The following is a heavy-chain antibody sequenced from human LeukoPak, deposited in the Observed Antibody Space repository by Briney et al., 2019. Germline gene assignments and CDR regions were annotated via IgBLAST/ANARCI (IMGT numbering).Heavy chain of an antibody. D-gene: IGHD3-10*01. Sequence: PGGSLRLSCAASGFTFSTSAMTWVRQAPGKGLEWVSGISGSGVTYYADSVKGRFTISRDNSKNTLYLQMNSLRAEDTAVYHCARVCPWFGEFPHAFDIWGQGTMVTVSS. CDR3: ARVCPWFGEFPHAFDI. CDR2: ISGSGVT. CDR1: GFTFSTSA. V-gene: IGHV3-23*01. J-gene: IGHJ3*02.